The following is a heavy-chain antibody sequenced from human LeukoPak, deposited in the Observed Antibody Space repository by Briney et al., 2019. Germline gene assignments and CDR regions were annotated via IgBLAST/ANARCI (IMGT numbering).Heavy chain of an antibody. Sequence: SETLSLACAVSGGSISSYYWSWIRQPPGKGLEWIGEINHSGSTNYRPSLKSRVPISVDTSKNPFSLKLSSVTAADTAAYYCARGIVVVPAAQSPSFDPWGQGTLVTVYS. D-gene: IGHD2-2*01. J-gene: IGHJ5*02. CDR3: ARGIVVVPAAQSPSFDP. CDR2: INHSGST. V-gene: IGHV4-34*01. CDR1: GGSISSYY.